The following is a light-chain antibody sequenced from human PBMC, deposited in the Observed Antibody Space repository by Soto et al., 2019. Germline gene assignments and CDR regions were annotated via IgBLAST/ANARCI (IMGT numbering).Light chain of an antibody. V-gene: IGLV4-69*01. CDR2: LNSDGSH. CDR3: QTWGTDTVI. Sequence: QLVLTQSPSASASLGASVKLTCTLSSGHSSYAIAWHQQQPEKGPRYLMKLNSDGSHSKGDGIPDRFSGSSSGAERYLTISSLQSEDGADYYCQTWGTDTVIFGGGTKLTVL. J-gene: IGLJ2*01. CDR1: SGHSSYA.